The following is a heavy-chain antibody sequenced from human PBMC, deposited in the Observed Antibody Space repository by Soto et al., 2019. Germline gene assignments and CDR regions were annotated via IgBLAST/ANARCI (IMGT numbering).Heavy chain of an antibody. D-gene: IGHD2-15*01. CDR3: ARDMVDEAYHDY. J-gene: IGHJ4*02. CDR2: IYSGGST. V-gene: IGHV3-53*01. CDR1: GFTVSRNY. Sequence: GGSLRLSCAASGFTVSRNYMSWVRQAPGKGLEWVSIIYSGGSTYYSDSVKGRFTISRDNSKNTLYLQMTSLRAEDTAVYYCARDMVDEAYHDYWGQGILVTVSS.